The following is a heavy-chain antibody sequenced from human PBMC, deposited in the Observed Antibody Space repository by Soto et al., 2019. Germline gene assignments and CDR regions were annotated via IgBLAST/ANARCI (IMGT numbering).Heavy chain of an antibody. CDR2: IKSKTDGGTT. D-gene: IGHD3-3*01. J-gene: IGHJ4*02. CDR3: TTNPFGVVIVHFDY. CDR1: GVTFSNAW. V-gene: IGHV3-15*01. Sequence: EVQLVESGGGLVKPGGSLRLSCAASGVTFSNAWMSWVRQAPGKGLEWVGRIKSKTDGGTTDYAAPVKGRFTISRDDSKNTLYLQMNSLKTEDTAVYYCTTNPFGVVIVHFDYWGQGTLVTVSS.